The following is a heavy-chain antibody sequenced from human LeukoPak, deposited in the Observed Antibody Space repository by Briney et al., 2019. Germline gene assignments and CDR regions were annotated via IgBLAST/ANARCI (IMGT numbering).Heavy chain of an antibody. CDR2: IYYSGST. CDR3: ARAPPACSSTSCYYMDY. V-gene: IGHV4-31*03. J-gene: IGHJ4*02. Sequence: SETLSLTCTVSGGSISSSSYYWGWIRQPPGKGLEWIGYIYYSGSTYYNPSLKSRVTISVDTSKNQFSLKLSSVTAADTAVYYCARAPPACSSTSCYYMDYWGQGTLVTVSS. CDR1: GGSISSSSYY. D-gene: IGHD2-2*01.